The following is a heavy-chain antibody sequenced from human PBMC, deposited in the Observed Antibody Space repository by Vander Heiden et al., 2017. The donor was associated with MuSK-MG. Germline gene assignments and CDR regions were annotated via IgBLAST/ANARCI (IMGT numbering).Heavy chain of an antibody. CDR1: GFTFDDYA. CDR3: AKGSYGDYTYYFDY. Sequence: EVQLVESGGGLVQPGRSLRLSCAASGFTFDDYAMHWVRQAPGKGLEWVSGISWNSGSIGYADSVKGRFTISRDNAKNSLYLQMNSLRAEDMALYYCAKGSYGDYTYYFDYWGQGTLVTVSS. J-gene: IGHJ4*02. V-gene: IGHV3-9*03. CDR2: ISWNSGSI. D-gene: IGHD4-17*01.